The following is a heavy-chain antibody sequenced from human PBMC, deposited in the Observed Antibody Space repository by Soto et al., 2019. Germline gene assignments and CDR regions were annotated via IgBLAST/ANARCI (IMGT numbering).Heavy chain of an antibody. CDR2: ISGSGGST. CDR1: GFTFSSYA. Sequence: LRLSCAASGFTFSSYAMSWVRQAPGKGLEWVSAISGSGGSTYYADSVKGRFTISRDNSKNTLYLQMNSLRAEDTAVYYCAKADYDILTGLYYFDYWGQGTLVTVSS. D-gene: IGHD3-9*01. J-gene: IGHJ4*02. V-gene: IGHV3-23*01. CDR3: AKADYDILTGLYYFDY.